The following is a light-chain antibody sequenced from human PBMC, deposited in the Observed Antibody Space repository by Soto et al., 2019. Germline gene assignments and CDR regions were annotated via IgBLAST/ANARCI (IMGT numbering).Light chain of an antibody. CDR3: QQYHNWPPWGP. J-gene: IGKJ1*01. CDR1: QSVSSN. Sequence: EIVMTQSPATLSVSPGERATLSCRASQSVSSNLGWYQQKPGQAPRLLIYGESTRATGIPARFSGSESGTEFTLTISSLQSEDFAVYYCQQYHNWPPWGPFGQGTQVEIQ. V-gene: IGKV3-15*01. CDR2: GES.